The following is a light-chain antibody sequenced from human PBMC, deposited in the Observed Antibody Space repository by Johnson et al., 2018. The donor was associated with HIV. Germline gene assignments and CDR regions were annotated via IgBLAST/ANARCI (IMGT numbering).Light chain of an antibody. Sequence: QSVLTQPPSVSAAPGQKVTISCSGSSSNIGNNYVSWYQQLPGTAPKLLIYENNKRPSGIPDRFSGSKSGTSATLGITGLQTGDEADYYCGTWDGGLSAYVFRTGTKVTVL. V-gene: IGLV1-51*02. CDR1: SSNIGNNY. CDR3: GTWDGGLSAYV. CDR2: ENN. J-gene: IGLJ1*01.